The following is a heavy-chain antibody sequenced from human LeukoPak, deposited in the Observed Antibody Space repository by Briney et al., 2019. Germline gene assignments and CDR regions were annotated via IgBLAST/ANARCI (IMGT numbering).Heavy chain of an antibody. CDR2: IWYDGSNK. V-gene: IGHV3-33*01. J-gene: IGHJ5*02. D-gene: IGHD3-10*01. Sequence: QPGRSLRLSCAASGFTFSSYGMHWVRQAPGKGLEWVAVIWYDGSNKYYADSVKGRFTISRDNSKNTLYLQMNSLRAEDTAVYYCARDFRGGGFDPWGQGTLVTVSS. CDR1: GFTFSSYG. CDR3: ARDFRGGGFDP.